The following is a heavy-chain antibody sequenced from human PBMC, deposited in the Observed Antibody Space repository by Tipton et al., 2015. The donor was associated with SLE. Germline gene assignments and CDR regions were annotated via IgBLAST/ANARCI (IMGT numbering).Heavy chain of an antibody. CDR1: GFTVSSNY. D-gene: IGHD2-2*01. V-gene: IGHV3-11*04. CDR2: ISSSGSTI. Sequence: SLRLSCAASGFTVSSNYMSWVRQAPGKGLEWVSYISSSGSTIYYADSVKGRFTISRDNAKNSLYLQMNSLRAEDTAVYYCARGAVPAAWGWFDPWGQGTLVTVSS. J-gene: IGHJ5*02. CDR3: ARGAVPAAWGWFDP.